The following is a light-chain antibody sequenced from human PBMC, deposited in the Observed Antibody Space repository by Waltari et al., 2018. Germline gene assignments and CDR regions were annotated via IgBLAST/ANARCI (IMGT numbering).Light chain of an antibody. CDR1: SSNIPASSD. CDR3: QSYDSSLRASL. V-gene: IGLV1-40*01. CDR2: VNS. Sequence: HSALTPPPSVPRAPRQTVTLPCTGSSSNIPASSDVHSYQVLPGTAPKLLIYVNSNRPSGVPDRFSGSKSGTSASLAITGLQAEDEADYYCQSYDSSLRASLFGGGTKVTVL. J-gene: IGLJ2*01.